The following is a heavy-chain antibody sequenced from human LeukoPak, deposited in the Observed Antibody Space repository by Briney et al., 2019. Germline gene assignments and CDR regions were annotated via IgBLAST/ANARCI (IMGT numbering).Heavy chain of an antibody. CDR3: ARVPFGEWFGDY. D-gene: IGHD3-10*01. Sequence: ASVKVSCKASGGTFSSYAISWVRQAPGQGLEWMGGIIPIFGTANYAQKFQGRVTITADESTSTAYMELSSLRSEDTAVYYCARVPFGEWFGDYWGQGTLVTVSS. V-gene: IGHV1-69*13. CDR1: GGTFSSYA. CDR2: IIPIFGTA. J-gene: IGHJ4*02.